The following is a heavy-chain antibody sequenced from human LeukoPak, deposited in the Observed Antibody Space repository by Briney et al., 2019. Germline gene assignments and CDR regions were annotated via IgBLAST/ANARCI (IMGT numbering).Heavy chain of an antibody. J-gene: IGHJ4*02. CDR2: IKQDGSEK. CDR1: GFTFRSYW. V-gene: IGHV3-7*03. D-gene: IGHD4-17*01. Sequence: PGGSLRLSCAASGFTFRSYWMSWVRQAPGKGLEWVANIKQDGSEKYYVDSVKGRFTISRDNAENSLYLQMNSLRAEDTAVYFCARGQTTVTNWGQGTLVTVSS. CDR3: ARGQTTVTN.